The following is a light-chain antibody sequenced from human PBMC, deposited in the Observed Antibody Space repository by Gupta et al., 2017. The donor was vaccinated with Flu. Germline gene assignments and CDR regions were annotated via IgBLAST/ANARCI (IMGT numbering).Light chain of an antibody. Sequence: AIQIAQPSSSLSAFVGDGVTVTCRASQDLRITLGWYQQKPGKAPKLLIYNASTLQTGVPSRFSGSGSGTDFTLTISSLQAEDVATYYCLHDHNYPLTFGGGTKVEIK. CDR2: NAS. CDR3: LHDHNYPLT. V-gene: IGKV1-6*01. CDR1: QDLRIT. J-gene: IGKJ4*01.